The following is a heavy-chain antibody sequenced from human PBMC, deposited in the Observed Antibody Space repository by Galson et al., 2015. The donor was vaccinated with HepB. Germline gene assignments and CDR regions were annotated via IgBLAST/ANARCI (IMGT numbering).Heavy chain of an antibody. D-gene: IGHD3-22*01. CDR1: GYTFTSYG. V-gene: IGHV1-18*04. Sequence: SVKVSCKASGYTFTSYGISWVRQAPGQGLEWMGWISAYNGNTNYAQKLQGRVTTTTDTSTSTAYMELRSLRSDDTAVYYCSRGPGDSSGYFREQENDAFDIWGQGTMVTVSS. J-gene: IGHJ3*02. CDR2: ISAYNGNT. CDR3: SRGPGDSSGYFREQENDAFDI.